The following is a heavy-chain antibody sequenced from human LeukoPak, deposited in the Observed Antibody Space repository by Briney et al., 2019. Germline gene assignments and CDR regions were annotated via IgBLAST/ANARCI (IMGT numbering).Heavy chain of an antibody. CDR1: GFTFSSYG. J-gene: IGHJ3*02. CDR2: FSGSGGST. CDR3: AKASVSSSWFDAFDI. D-gene: IGHD6-13*01. Sequence: PGGSLNLSVAASGFTFSSYGMHGVRQAPGKGLDGFPAFSGSGGSTYYADSVKGRFTISRDNSKNTLYLQMNSLRAEDTAVYYCAKASVSSSWFDAFDIWGQGTMVTASS. V-gene: IGHV3-23*01.